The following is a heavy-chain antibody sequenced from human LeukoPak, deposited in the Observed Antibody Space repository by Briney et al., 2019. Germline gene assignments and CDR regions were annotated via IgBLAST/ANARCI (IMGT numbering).Heavy chain of an antibody. CDR3: VKSGLWDWFDP. J-gene: IGHJ5*02. V-gene: IGHV1-24*01. D-gene: IGHD3-3*01. Sequence: ASVKVCCKVSGYTLTELSMQWVRQAPGKGLEWMGGFDPEDGETIYAQKFQGRVTMTEDTSTDTAYMELSSLRSEDTAVYYCVKSGLWDWFDPWGQGTLVTVSS. CDR1: GYTLTELS. CDR2: FDPEDGET.